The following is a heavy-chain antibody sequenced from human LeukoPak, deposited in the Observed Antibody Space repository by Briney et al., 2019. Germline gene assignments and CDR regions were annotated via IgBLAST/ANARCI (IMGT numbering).Heavy chain of an antibody. Sequence: GGSLRLSCAASGFTFRSYSMNWVRQAPREGLEWVSSIRSSSLYIYDADSVKGRFTISRDNAKNSVFLQMNSLRAEDTAVYYCARDLSGVTGYTYGRGIDYWGQGTLVTVSS. D-gene: IGHD5-18*01. V-gene: IGHV3-21*01. CDR1: GFTFRSYS. CDR3: ARDLSGVTGYTYGRGIDY. J-gene: IGHJ4*02. CDR2: IRSSSLYI.